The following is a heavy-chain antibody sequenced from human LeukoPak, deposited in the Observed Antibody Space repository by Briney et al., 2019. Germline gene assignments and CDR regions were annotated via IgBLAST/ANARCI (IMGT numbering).Heavy chain of an antibody. J-gene: IGHJ6*02. V-gene: IGHV4-59*12. D-gene: IGHD6-13*01. CDR2: IYYSGST. CDR3: ARSISSSWYIYYGMDV. Sequence: SETLSLTCTVSGGSISSYYWSWIRQPPGKGLEWIGYIYYSGSTNYNPSLKSRVTISVDTSKNQFSLKLSSVTAADTAVYYCARSISSSWYIYYGMDVWGQGTTVTVSS. CDR1: GGSISSYY.